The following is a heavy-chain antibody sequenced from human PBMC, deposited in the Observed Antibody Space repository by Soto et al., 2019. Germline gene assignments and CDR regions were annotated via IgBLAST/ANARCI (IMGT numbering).Heavy chain of an antibody. V-gene: IGHV1-46*03. CDR1: GYTFTSYY. CDR2: INPSGGST. Sequence: ASVKVSCKASGYTFTSYYMYWVRQAPGQGLEWMGIINPSGGSTSYAQKFQGRVTMTRDTSTSTVYMELSSLRSEDTAVYYCARDSPMTTVPQGGVSDYWGQGTLVTVSS. CDR3: ARDSPMTTVPQGGVSDY. D-gene: IGHD4-17*01. J-gene: IGHJ4*02.